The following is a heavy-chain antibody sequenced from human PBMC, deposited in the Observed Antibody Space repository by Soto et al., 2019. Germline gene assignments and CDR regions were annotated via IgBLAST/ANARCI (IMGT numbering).Heavy chain of an antibody. Sequence: GGSLRLSCAASGFTFSSYAMSWVRQAPGKGLEWVSAISGSGGSTYYADSVKGRFTISRDNSKNTLYLQMNSLRAEDTAVYYCAKRTGVEQLVPRFDYWGQGTLVTVSS. CDR3: AKRTGVEQLVPRFDY. CDR1: GFTFSSYA. CDR2: ISGSGGST. V-gene: IGHV3-23*01. J-gene: IGHJ4*02. D-gene: IGHD6-6*01.